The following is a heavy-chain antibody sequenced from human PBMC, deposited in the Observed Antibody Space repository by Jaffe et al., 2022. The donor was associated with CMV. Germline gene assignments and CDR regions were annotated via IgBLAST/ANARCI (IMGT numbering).Heavy chain of an antibody. CDR1: GGSISSYY. Sequence: QVQLQESGPGLVKPSETLSLTCTVSGGSISSYYWSWIRQPAGKGLEWIGRIYTSGSTNYNPSLKSRVTMSVDTSKNQFSLKLSSVTAADTAVYYCAREIDSSSWYWGITMDVWGQGTTVTVSS. V-gene: IGHV4-4*07. CDR3: AREIDSSSWYWGITMDV. D-gene: IGHD6-13*01. CDR2: IYTSGST. J-gene: IGHJ6*02.